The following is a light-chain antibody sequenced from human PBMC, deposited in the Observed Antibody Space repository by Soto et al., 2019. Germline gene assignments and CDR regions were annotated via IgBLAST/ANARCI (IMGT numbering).Light chain of an antibody. CDR1: SSEVGSYNL. Sequence: QSALTQPASVSGSPGQSITISCTGTSSEVGSYNLFSWYQQHPGKAPKLMIYEGSKRPSGVSNRFSGSKSGNTASLTISGLQAEDEADYYCCSYAGSNYVFGTGTKVTVL. CDR2: EGS. V-gene: IGLV2-23*01. J-gene: IGLJ1*01. CDR3: CSYAGSNYV.